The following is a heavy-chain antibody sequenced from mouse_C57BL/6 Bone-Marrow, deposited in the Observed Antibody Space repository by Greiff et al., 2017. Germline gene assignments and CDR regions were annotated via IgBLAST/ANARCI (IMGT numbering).Heavy chain of an antibody. CDR1: GYTFTDSN. V-gene: IGHV1-22*01. J-gene: IGHJ4*01. Sequence: VQLQQSGPELVKPGASVKMSCKASGYTFTDSNMHWVKQSHGKSLEWIGYINPNNGGTSYNQKFKGKATLTVNKSSSTAYMELRSLTSEDSAVYYCARWGYEVVDAIDYWGQGTSVTVSS. CDR2: INPNNGGT. CDR3: ARWGYEVVDAIDY. D-gene: IGHD1-1*01.